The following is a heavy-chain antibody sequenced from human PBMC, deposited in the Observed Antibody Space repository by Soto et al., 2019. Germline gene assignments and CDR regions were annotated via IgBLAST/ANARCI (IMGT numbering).Heavy chain of an antibody. J-gene: IGHJ6*02. V-gene: IGHV3-23*01. CDR1: GFTFSSYA. CDR2: ISGSGGST. D-gene: IGHD1-26*01. Sequence: GGSLRLSCAASGFTFSSYAMSWVRQAPGKGLEWVSAISGSGGSTYYADSVKGRFTISRDNSKNTLYLQMNSLRAEDTAVYYCAKAESSGSYFNYYYGMDVWGQGTTVTVS. CDR3: AKAESSGSYFNYYYGMDV.